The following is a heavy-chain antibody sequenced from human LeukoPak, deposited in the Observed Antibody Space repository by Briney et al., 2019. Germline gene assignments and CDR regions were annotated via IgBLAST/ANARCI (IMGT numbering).Heavy chain of an antibody. J-gene: IGHJ1*01. CDR1: GFTFNSYA. CDR3: ARGEDGFWSGYVEH. Sequence: GRSLRLSYAASGFTFNSYALHWVRQAPGKGLEWVAVTSYDGNNKYYAESVKGRFTISRDNSKSMLYLQMNSLRPEDTAVYYCARGEDGFWSGYVEHWGQGTLVTVSP. V-gene: IGHV3-30-3*01. D-gene: IGHD3-3*01. CDR2: TSYDGNNK.